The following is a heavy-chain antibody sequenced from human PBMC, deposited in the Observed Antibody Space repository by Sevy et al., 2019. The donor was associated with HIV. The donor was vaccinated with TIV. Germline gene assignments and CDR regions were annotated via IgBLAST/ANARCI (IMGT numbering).Heavy chain of an antibody. CDR1: GLTLNSYG. Sequence: GGSLRLSCTVSGLTLNSYGMHWVRQAPGKGLEWLANIKQDMSEKYYADSVKGRFTISRDNARNSLYLQMESLRAEDTAVYYCARAQQVTMIVVIGGLYFDFWGQGTLVTVSS. CDR3: ARAQQVTMIVVIGGLYFDF. J-gene: IGHJ4*02. D-gene: IGHD3-22*01. V-gene: IGHV3-7*01. CDR2: IKQDMSEK.